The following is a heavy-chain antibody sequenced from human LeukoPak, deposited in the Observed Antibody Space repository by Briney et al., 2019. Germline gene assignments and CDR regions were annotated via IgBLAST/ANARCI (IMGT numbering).Heavy chain of an antibody. D-gene: IGHD2-8*01. CDR3: AKDLRAYCKNGLCFERRSLFDY. J-gene: IGHJ4*02. CDR1: GFTFNNYA. V-gene: IGHV3-23*01. Sequence: GGSLRIFCAASGFTFNNYAMNWVRQAPGKGLEWVSGISASGGSTNYADSVKGRITISRDNPKNTLYLLMNSLRAEDTAVYYCAKDLRAYCKNGLCFERRSLFDYWGQRTLVTVSS. CDR2: ISASGGST.